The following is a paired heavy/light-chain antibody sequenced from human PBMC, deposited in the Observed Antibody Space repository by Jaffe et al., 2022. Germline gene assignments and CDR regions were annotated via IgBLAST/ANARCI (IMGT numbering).Light chain of an antibody. J-gene: IGLJ1*01. CDR1: SSDFGGYNY. CDR2: EVS. V-gene: IGLV2-14*01. Sequence: QSALTQPASVSGSPGQSITISCTGTSSDFGGYNYVSWYQQHPGTAPKLLIYEVSNRPSEVSNRFSGSKSGNTASLTISGLQAEDEADYYCSSYTSSSTYVFGTGTKVTVL. CDR3: SSYTSSSTYV.
Heavy chain of an antibody. CDR2: IGSDGSST. D-gene: IGHD1-1*01. CDR1: GFTLSSSW. CDR3: ARSNPSGRNWFDP. Sequence: EVQLVESGGGLVQPGGSLRLSCTASGFTLSSSWMHWVRQAPGKGLVWVSRIGSDGSSTRYADSVKGRFTISRDNAKNTLYLQMNSLRAEDTAVYYCARSNPSGRNWFDPWGQGTLVTVSS. V-gene: IGHV3-74*01. J-gene: IGHJ5*02.